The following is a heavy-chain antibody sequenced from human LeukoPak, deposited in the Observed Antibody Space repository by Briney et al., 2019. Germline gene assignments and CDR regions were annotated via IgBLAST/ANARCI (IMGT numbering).Heavy chain of an antibody. CDR3: ARDRYDFWSGFDY. Sequence: PGGSLRLSCAASGFTFSSYWIHWVRQAPGKGLVWVSRINSDGSSTSYADSVKGRFTISRDNAKNTLYLQMNSLIAEDTAVYYCARDRYDFWSGFDYWGQGTLVTVSS. V-gene: IGHV3-74*01. D-gene: IGHD3-3*01. CDR1: GFTFSSYW. CDR2: INSDGSST. J-gene: IGHJ4*02.